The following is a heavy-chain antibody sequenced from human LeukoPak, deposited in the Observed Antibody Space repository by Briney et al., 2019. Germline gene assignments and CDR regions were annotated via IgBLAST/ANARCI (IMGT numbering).Heavy chain of an antibody. Sequence: GGSLRLSCAASGFGFSNAWMSWVRQVPGKGLEWVGRIKSKIDGGTTDYAAPVKGRFTISRDDSKNTLYLQMNSLRAEDTAVYYCAKQGESKTKNFDYWGQGTLVTVSS. CDR2: IKSKIDGGTT. J-gene: IGHJ4*02. CDR1: GFGFSNAW. V-gene: IGHV3-15*01. CDR3: AKQGESKTKNFDY. D-gene: IGHD1-7*01.